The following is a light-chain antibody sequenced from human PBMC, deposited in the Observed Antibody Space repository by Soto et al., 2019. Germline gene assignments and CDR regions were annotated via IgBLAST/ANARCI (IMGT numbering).Light chain of an antibody. V-gene: IGKV3-20*01. CDR1: QSVSSSF. CDR3: QQYGNSPPAT. J-gene: IGKJ1*01. Sequence: EIVLTQSPGTLSLSPGERATLSCRASQSVSSSFLAWYQQKPGQAPRLLIYGASSRATGIPDRFSGSGSGTDFTLTISRLEPEDFALYYCQQYGNSPPATFGQGTKVEIK. CDR2: GAS.